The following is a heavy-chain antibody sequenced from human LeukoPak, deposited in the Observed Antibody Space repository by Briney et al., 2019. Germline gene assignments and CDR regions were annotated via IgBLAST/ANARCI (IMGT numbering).Heavy chain of an antibody. CDR2: ISFDGSNK. CDR1: GFTFSNYA. J-gene: IGHJ3*02. V-gene: IGHV3-30-3*01. Sequence: PGGSLRLSCAASGFTFSNYAMHWVRQAPGKGLEWVAVISFDGSNKYYADSVKGRFTISRDNSKNTLYLQMNSLRAEDTAVYYCAKDRMITFGGVIVDAFDIWGQGTMVTVSS. D-gene: IGHD3-16*02. CDR3: AKDRMITFGGVIVDAFDI.